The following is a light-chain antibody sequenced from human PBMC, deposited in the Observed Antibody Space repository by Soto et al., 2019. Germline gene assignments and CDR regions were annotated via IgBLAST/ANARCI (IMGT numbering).Light chain of an antibody. CDR2: AAS. CDR1: RDVGSD. V-gene: IGKV1-39*01. CDR3: QQGYSTLWT. Sequence: TPMTQSPSSLSASVGEEIIINCRASRDVGSDVSWYQQKPGKAPKLLIYAASTLQSGVPSRFSGSGSGTDFTLTISSLQPEDFATYSCQQGYSTLWTFGQGTKVDIK. J-gene: IGKJ1*01.